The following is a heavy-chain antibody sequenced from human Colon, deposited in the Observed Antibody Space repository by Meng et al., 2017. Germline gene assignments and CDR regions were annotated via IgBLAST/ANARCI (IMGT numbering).Heavy chain of an antibody. CDR3: ARDRIVGAALSHAFDL. D-gene: IGHD1-26*01. Sequence: SETLSLTCTVSGASITSNYWSWIRQPAGKGLEWIGRIYTTGDTNYNPSLKSRVAMSVDTPKNQFSLELNSVTAADRAVYYCARDRIVGAALSHAFDLWGQGIKVTVSS. J-gene: IGHJ3*01. CDR1: GASITSNY. CDR2: IYTTGDT. V-gene: IGHV4-4*07.